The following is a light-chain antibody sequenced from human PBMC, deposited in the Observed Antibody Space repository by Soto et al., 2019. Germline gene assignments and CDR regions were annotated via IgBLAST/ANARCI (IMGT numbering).Light chain of an antibody. J-gene: IGLJ3*02. V-gene: IGLV2-11*01. CDR3: CSYAGTYSRV. CDR2: DVS. CDR1: SSDVGGYNY. Sequence: QSVLTQPRSVSGSPGQSVTISCTGTSSDVGGYNYVSWYQHDPGKAPKLMIFDVSKRPSGVPNRFSGSKSGNTASLTISGLQAEDEADYYCCSYAGTYSRVFGGGTKVTVL.